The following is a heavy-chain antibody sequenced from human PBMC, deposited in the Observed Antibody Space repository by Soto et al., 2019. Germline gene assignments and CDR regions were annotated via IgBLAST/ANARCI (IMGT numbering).Heavy chain of an antibody. CDR2: INPCNGNT. Sequence: QVQVVQSGAEVKKPGASVKVSCKASGYTFTSYAMHWVRQAPGQRLEWMGWINPCNGNTKNSQKFQGRVTITRDTFARTAYMELSSLRSEDTAVYYCAGGASSVTTFYFDLWGRGTLVTVSS. D-gene: IGHD4-17*01. CDR3: AGGASSVTTFYFDL. J-gene: IGHJ2*01. CDR1: GYTFTSYA. V-gene: IGHV1-3*01.